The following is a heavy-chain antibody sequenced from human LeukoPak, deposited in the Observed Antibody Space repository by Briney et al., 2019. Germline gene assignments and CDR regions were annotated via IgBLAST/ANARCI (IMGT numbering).Heavy chain of an antibody. CDR1: GFTFSSYG. D-gene: IGHD4-17*01. V-gene: IGHV3-30*03. CDR2: ISYDGSNK. J-gene: IGHJ4*02. Sequence: GGSLRLSCAASGFTFSSYGMHWVRQAPGKGLEWVAVISYDGSNKYYADSVKRRFTISRDNSKNTLYLQMNSLRSEDTAVYSCARDIYDYGDYVRRLNTAYWGQGTLVTVSS. CDR3: ARDIYDYGDYVRRLNTAY.